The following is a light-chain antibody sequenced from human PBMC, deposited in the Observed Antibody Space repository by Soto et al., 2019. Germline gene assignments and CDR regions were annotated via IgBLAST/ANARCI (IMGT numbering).Light chain of an antibody. Sequence: QSALTQPASVSGSPGQSIIISCTGTSSDVGGYNFVSWYQHHPGKAPKLIIFDVSNRPSGVSDRFSGSKSANTASLTISGLQPEDEADYYCSSYATGSTLVLGTGTQLTVL. CDR3: SSYATGSTLV. V-gene: IGLV2-14*03. CDR2: DVS. J-gene: IGLJ1*01. CDR1: SSDVGGYNF.